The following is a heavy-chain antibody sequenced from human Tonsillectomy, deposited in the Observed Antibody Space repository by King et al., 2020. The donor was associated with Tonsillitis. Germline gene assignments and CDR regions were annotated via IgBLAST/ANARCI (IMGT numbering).Heavy chain of an antibody. D-gene: IGHD6-19*01. CDR3: ARERLYGSDWGIDY. Sequence: VQLVESGGGVVQPGRSLRLSCAASGFSFSSYGMHWVRQAPGKGLEWVAFISFDGSRKNYADSVKGRFTISRDNSNDTLYLHVNSLRAEDTAVFSCARERLYGSDWGIDYWGQGALVTVSS. CDR1: GFSFSSYG. J-gene: IGHJ4*02. V-gene: IGHV3-30*19. CDR2: ISFDGSRK.